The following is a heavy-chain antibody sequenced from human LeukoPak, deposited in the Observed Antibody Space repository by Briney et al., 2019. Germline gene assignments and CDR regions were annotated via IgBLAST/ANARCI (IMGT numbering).Heavy chain of an antibody. CDR3: AKEVGWLNDLAQAFGV. CDR2: IRYDGSNK. J-gene: IGHJ3*01. V-gene: IGHV3-30*02. CDR1: GFTFGSCG. Sequence: GGSLRLSCAASGFTFGSCGMYWVRQAPGKGLEWVAFIRYDGSNKYYADSVKGRFTISRDNSRNSLYLQMNRLRPEDTAVYYGAKEVGWLNDLAQAFGVWGQGTMVTVSS. D-gene: IGHD5-12*01.